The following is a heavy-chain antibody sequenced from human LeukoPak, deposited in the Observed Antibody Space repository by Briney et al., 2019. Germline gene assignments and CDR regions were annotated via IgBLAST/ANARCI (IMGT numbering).Heavy chain of an antibody. Sequence: SETLSLTCAVYGGSFSGYYWSWIRQPPGKGLEWIGEINHSGSTNYNPSLKSRVTISVDTSKNQFSLKLSSVTAADTAVYYCARDSVVAAAGTRYYYGMDVWGQGTTVTVSS. V-gene: IGHV4-34*01. CDR3: ARDSVVAAAGTRYYYGMDV. D-gene: IGHD6-13*01. CDR2: INHSGST. J-gene: IGHJ6*02. CDR1: GGSFSGYY.